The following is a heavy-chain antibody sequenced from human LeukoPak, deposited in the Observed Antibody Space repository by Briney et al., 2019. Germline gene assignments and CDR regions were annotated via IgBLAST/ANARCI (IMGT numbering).Heavy chain of an antibody. CDR3: ARRRGYDYEFDY. Sequence: SETLSLTCTVSGGSISSYYWSWIRQPPGKGLEWIGYIYYSGSTNYNPSLKSRVTISVDTSKNQFSLKLSSVTAADTAVYYCARRRGYDYEFDYWGQGTLVTVSS. J-gene: IGHJ4*02. V-gene: IGHV4-59*08. D-gene: IGHD5-12*01. CDR2: IYYSGST. CDR1: GGSISSYY.